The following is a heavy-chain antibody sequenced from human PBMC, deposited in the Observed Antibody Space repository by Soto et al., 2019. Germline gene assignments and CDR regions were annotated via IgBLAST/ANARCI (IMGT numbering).Heavy chain of an antibody. D-gene: IGHD1-1*01. V-gene: IGHV3-53*01. J-gene: IGHJ4*02. CDR1: GFIVSRSH. CDR2: LYNHGKT. Sequence: EVQLVESGGGLTQPGESLRLSCVVSGFIVSRSHMIWVRQAPGKGLEGVSILYNHGKTNYVDSVKGRFTITRDNPKNTVYLQMNSLRVEDTAVYYCARLTEAERHWGQGALVTVSS. CDR3: ARLTEAERH.